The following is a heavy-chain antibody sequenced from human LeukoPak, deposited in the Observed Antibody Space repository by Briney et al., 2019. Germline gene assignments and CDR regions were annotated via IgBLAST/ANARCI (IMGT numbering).Heavy chain of an antibody. D-gene: IGHD6-25*01. J-gene: IGHJ6*02. Sequence: PGGSLRLSCAASGFTFSSYAMSWVRQAPGKGLEWVSGISGSGGTTYYADSVKGHFTISRDNFKNTLYVQMNSLRAEDTAVYYCAKFRAASYYYYGMGVWGQGTTVTVSS. CDR3: AKFRAASYYYYGMGV. CDR2: ISGSGGTT. V-gene: IGHV3-23*01. CDR1: GFTFSSYA.